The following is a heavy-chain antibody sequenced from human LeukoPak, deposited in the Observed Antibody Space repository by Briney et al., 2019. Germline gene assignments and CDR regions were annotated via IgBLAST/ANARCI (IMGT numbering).Heavy chain of an antibody. CDR2: INPGDSDT. D-gene: IGHD1-14*01. J-gene: IGHJ3*02. CDR1: GYTFPSYL. V-gene: IGHV5-51*01. CDR3: ARARKDRALLEI. Sequence: GQSLNISCPASGYTFPSYLIGCTRQMPGKGLEWMAIINPGDSDTRYSPSFQGQVTISADKSITTAYLQWSSLKASDTAMFYCARARKDRALLEIWRQGTMVTVSS.